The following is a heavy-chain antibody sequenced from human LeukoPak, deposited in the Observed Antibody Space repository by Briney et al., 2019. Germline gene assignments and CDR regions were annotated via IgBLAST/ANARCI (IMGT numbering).Heavy chain of an antibody. CDR3: ARGRRDGYNLGY. CDR2: IYSGGTT. Sequence: KSGGSLRLSCAASGFNVTTNYMSWVRQAPGKGLEWVSVIYSGGTTYYADSVKGRFTISRDIYKNTLSLQMNSLRAEDTAVYYCARGRRDGYNLGYWGQGTLVAVSS. V-gene: IGHV3-53*01. D-gene: IGHD5-24*01. J-gene: IGHJ4*02. CDR1: GFNVTTNY.